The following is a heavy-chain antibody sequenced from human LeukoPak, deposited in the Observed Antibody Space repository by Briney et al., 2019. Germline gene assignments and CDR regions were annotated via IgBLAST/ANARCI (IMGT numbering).Heavy chain of an antibody. J-gene: IGHJ4*02. CDR1: GFTFSSYG. D-gene: IGHD6-19*01. CDR2: ISYDGSNK. Sequence: GRSLRLSCAASGFTFSSYGMHWVRQAPGKGLEWVAVISYDGSNKYYADSVKGRFTISRDNSKNTLYLQMNSLRAEDTAVYYCARAVYSSGWLDYWGQGTLVTVSS. CDR3: ARAVYSSGWLDY. V-gene: IGHV3-30*03.